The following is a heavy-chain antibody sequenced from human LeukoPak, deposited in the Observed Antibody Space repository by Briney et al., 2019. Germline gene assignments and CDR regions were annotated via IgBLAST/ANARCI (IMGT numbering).Heavy chain of an antibody. CDR2: IKQDGSEK. CDR1: GFTFSRYW. Sequence: GGSLRLSCAASGFTFSRYWISWVRQAPGKGLEWVANIKQDGSEKYYVDSVKGRFTISRDNAKNSLYLQMNSLRGEDTAVYYCARVSCTNGVCYGLDYWGQGTLVTVSS. D-gene: IGHD2-8*01. V-gene: IGHV3-7*01. CDR3: ARVSCTNGVCYGLDY. J-gene: IGHJ4*02.